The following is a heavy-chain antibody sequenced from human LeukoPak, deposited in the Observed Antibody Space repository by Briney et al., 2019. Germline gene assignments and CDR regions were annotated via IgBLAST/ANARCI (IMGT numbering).Heavy chain of an antibody. CDR3: ARLKRDRYNFDY. J-gene: IGHJ4*02. V-gene: IGHV5-10-1*01. Sequence: GESLRISCKGSGYSFPIYWISWVRQMPGKGLEWMGRIDPSDSYTNYSPSSQGHVTISADKSISTAYLQWSSLRASDTAIYYCARLKRDRYNFDYWGQGTLVTVSS. D-gene: IGHD5-24*01. CDR1: GYSFPIYW. CDR2: IDPSDSYT.